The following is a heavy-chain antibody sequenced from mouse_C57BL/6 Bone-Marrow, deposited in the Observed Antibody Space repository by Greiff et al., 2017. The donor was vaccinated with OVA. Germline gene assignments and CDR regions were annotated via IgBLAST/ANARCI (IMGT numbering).Heavy chain of an antibody. D-gene: IGHD1-1*01. CDR1: GYTFTSYW. J-gene: IGHJ2*01. CDR3: ASPYYYGSSY. Sequence: QVQLQQPGAELVKPGASVKLSCKASGYTFTSYWMHWVKQRPGQGLEWIGMIHPNSGSTNYNEKFKSKATLTVDKSSSTAYMQLSSLTSEDSAVYYCASPYYYGSSYWGQGTTPTVSS. V-gene: IGHV1-64*01. CDR2: IHPNSGST.